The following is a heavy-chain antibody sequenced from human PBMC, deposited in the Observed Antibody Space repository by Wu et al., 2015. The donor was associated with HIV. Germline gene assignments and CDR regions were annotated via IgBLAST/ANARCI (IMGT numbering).Heavy chain of an antibody. CDR2: IIPAFGTT. CDR1: GDTFNIFA. D-gene: IGHD6-13*01. CDR3: ARSFSETSSWYNRPLNAFEI. V-gene: IGHV1-69*12. Sequence: QVQLVQSGAEVKKPGSSVKVSCKASGDTFNIFAINWVRQAPGQGLEWMGGIIPAFGTTDYAGKFQGRVTISADDSTSTAYMELRRLASEDTAVYYCARSFSETSSWYNRPLNAFEIWGQGTMVTVSS. J-gene: IGHJ3*02.